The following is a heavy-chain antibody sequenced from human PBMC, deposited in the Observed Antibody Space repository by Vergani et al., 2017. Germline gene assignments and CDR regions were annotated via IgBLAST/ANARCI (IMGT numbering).Heavy chain of an antibody. CDR3: ATMYYYDSSGLNYFDY. Sequence: QVQLVQSGAEVKKPGSSVKVSCKASGGTFSSYAISWVRQAPGQGLEWLGGIIPIFGTANYAQKFQGRVTITADESTITAYMELSSLRSEDTAVYYCATMYYYDSSGLNYFDYWGQGTLVTVSS. CDR1: GGTFSSYA. J-gene: IGHJ4*02. CDR2: IIPIFGTA. V-gene: IGHV1-69*01. D-gene: IGHD3-22*01.